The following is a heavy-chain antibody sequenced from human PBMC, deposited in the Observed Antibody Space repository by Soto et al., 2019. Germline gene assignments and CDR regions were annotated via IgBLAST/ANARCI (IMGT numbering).Heavy chain of an antibody. V-gene: IGHV1-69*06. D-gene: IGHD6-13*01. Sequence: VKVSCKSSGNSFSSHAITWVRQAPGQGLEWMGGIIPVFDTPTYARRFQDRVTITADKSTNTSYMELRSLRSEDTAVYYCARGGALSTSWYWGDGLDSWGQGTQVTV. CDR2: IIPVFDTP. CDR3: ARGGALSTSWYWGDGLDS. CDR1: GNSFSSHA. J-gene: IGHJ4*02.